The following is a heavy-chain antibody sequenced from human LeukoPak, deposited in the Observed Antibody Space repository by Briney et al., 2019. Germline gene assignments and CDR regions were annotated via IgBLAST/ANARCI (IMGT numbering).Heavy chain of an antibody. CDR2: IYYSGST. J-gene: IGHJ6*02. CDR3: ARRLGHTTPLDV. CDR1: GGSISSSSYY. Sequence: SETLSLTCTVSGGSISSSSYYWGWIRQPPGKGLEWIGSIYYSGSTYYNPSLKSRVTISVDTSKNQFSLKLSSVTAADTAVYYCARRLGHTTPLDVWGQGTTVTVSS. D-gene: IGHD1-1*01. V-gene: IGHV4-39*01.